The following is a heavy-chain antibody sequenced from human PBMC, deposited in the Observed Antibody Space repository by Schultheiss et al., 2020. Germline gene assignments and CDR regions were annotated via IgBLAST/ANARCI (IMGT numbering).Heavy chain of an antibody. Sequence: GESLKISCAASGFTVSSNYMSWVRQAPGKGLEWVAVISYDGSNKYYADSVKGRFTISRDNSKNTLYLQMNSLRAEDTAVYYCARDGALKYYDFWSGYSHFDYWGQGTLVTVSS. CDR1: GFTVSSNY. CDR2: ISYDGSNK. J-gene: IGHJ4*02. D-gene: IGHD3-3*01. CDR3: ARDGALKYYDFWSGYSHFDY. V-gene: IGHV3-30*03.